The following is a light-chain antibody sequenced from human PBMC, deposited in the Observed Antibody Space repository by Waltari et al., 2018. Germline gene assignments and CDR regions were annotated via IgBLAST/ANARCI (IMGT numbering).Light chain of an antibody. J-gene: IGLJ2*01. Sequence: QSALTQPASVSGSPGQSITISCTGPSRDVGSSTFVTWYHQHPGKAPKLMIYEASKRPSGVSNRFSGSKSGNTASLTIAGLQAEDEADYYCCSYTTSDTFVFGGGTKLTVL. CDR2: EAS. V-gene: IGLV2-23*02. CDR3: CSYTTSDTFV. CDR1: SRDVGSSTF.